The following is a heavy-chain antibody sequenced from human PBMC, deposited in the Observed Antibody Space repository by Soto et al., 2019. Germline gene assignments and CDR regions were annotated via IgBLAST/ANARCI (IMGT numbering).Heavy chain of an antibody. Sequence: ASVKVSCKASGYTFTGYYMHWVRQAPGQGLEWMGWINPNSGGTNYAQKFQGRVTMTGDTSISTAYMELSRLRSDDTAVYYCARVPSRGGYDRVFDYWGQGTLVTVSS. D-gene: IGHD5-12*01. J-gene: IGHJ4*02. CDR3: ARVPSRGGYDRVFDY. CDR1: GYTFTGYY. CDR2: INPNSGGT. V-gene: IGHV1-2*02.